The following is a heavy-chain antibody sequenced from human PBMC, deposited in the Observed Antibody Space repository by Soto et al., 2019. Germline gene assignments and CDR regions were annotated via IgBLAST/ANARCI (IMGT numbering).Heavy chain of an antibody. J-gene: IGHJ4*02. CDR1: GGSISSGGYY. V-gene: IGHV4-31*03. Sequence: QVQLQESGPGLVKPSQTLSLTCTVSGGSISSGGYYWSWIRQHPGKGLEWIGYIYYSGSTYYNPSLKSRVTISVDTSKNQFCLKLSSVTAADTAVYYFAREGIAAAGTAIDYWGQGTLVTFSS. CDR2: IYYSGST. CDR3: AREGIAAAGTAIDY. D-gene: IGHD6-13*01.